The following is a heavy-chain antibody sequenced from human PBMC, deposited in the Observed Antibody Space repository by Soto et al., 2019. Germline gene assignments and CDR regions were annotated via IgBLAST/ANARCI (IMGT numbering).Heavy chain of an antibody. CDR1: GYTFTSYG. CDR3: ARDLFGPRATWIQLWLPSY. V-gene: IGHV1-18*01. CDR2: ISAYNGNT. Sequence: ASVKVSCKASGYTFTSYGISWVRQAPGQGLEWMGWISAYNGNTNYAQKLQGRVTMTTGTSTSTAYMELRSLRSDDTAVYYCARDLFGPRATWIQLWLPSYWGQGTLVTVSS. D-gene: IGHD5-18*01. J-gene: IGHJ4*02.